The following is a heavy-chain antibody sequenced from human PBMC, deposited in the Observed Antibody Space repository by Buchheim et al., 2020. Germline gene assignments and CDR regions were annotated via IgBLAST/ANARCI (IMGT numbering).Heavy chain of an antibody. CDR2: ISAYSGDT. CDR3: AREWDAQYFYAVDV. J-gene: IGHJ6*02. V-gene: IGHV1-18*04. CDR1: GYTFATHA. Sequence: QGQLVQSGAEVKRPGASVKVSCQASGYTFATHAITWVRQAPGQGLEWVGWISAYSGDTDYAQSLQGRVTMTTDTSTSTAYMELRSLKSDDTAVYYCAREWDAQYFYAVDVWGQGTT. D-gene: IGHD1-26*01.